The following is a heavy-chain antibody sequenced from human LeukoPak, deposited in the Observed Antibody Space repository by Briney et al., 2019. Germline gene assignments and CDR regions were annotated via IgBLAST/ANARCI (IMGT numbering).Heavy chain of an antibody. CDR3: ARVVASTSIDS. Sequence: SGTLSLTCTVAGGSISSNLNYWGWMRQPPGKGLEWIGNVYYSGSTYYNTSLKSRVTLSIDTSKNQFSLKVTSVTAADTALYYCARVVASTSIDSWGQGILVTVSS. CDR1: GGSISSNLNY. J-gene: IGHJ4*02. D-gene: IGHD2-15*01. CDR2: VYYSGST. V-gene: IGHV4-39*01.